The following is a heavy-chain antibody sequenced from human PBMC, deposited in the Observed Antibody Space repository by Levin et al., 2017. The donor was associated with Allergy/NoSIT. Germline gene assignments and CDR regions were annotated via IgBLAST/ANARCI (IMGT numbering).Heavy chain of an antibody. CDR3: AREDGSTFDF. Sequence: PSETLSLTCTVSGGSISGGGYHWTWIRQHPEKGLEWIGYICYSGSTFYNPSLKSRLMISVDTSKNQFSLNVSSVTAADTAVYYCAREDGSTFDFWGQGALVTVAS. CDR2: ICYSGST. CDR1: GGSISGGGYH. D-gene: IGHD2-2*03. V-gene: IGHV4-31*03. J-gene: IGHJ4*02.